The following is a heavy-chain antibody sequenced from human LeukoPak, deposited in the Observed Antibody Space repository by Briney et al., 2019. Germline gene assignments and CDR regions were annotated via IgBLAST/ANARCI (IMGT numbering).Heavy chain of an antibody. D-gene: IGHD2-2*01. CDR3: ARDQYCSSTSCYYYYMDV. V-gene: IGHV4-59*01. Sequence: SETLSLTCTVSGGSISSYYWSWIRQPPGKGLEWIGYIYYSGSTNYNPSLKSRVTISVDTSKNQFSLKLSSVTAADTAVYYCARDQYCSSTSCYYYYMDVWGKGTTGTVSS. J-gene: IGHJ6*03. CDR2: IYYSGST. CDR1: GGSISSYY.